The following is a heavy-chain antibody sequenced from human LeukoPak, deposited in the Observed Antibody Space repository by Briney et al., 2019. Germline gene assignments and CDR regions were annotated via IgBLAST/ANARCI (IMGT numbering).Heavy chain of an antibody. Sequence: SETLSLTCAVYGGSFSGYYWSWIRQPPGKGLEWIGEINHSGSTNCNPSLKSRVTISVDTSKNQFSLKLSSVTAADTAVYYCARGSLYYYGSGSYYYFGWFDPWGQGTLVTVSS. CDR3: ARGSLYYYGSGSYYYFGWFDP. J-gene: IGHJ5*02. CDR1: GGSFSGYY. D-gene: IGHD3-10*01. CDR2: INHSGST. V-gene: IGHV4-34*01.